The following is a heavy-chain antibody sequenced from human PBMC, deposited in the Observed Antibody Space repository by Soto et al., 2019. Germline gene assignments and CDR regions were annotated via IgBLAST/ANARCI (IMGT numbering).Heavy chain of an antibody. CDR2: IYYSGST. CDR1: GGSISSSSYY. J-gene: IGHJ5*02. Sequence: QLQLQESGPGLVKPSETLSLTCTVSGGSISSSSYYWGWIRQPPGKGLEWIGSIYYSGSTYYNPSLKSRVTISVDKSKNQFSLKLSSVTAADTAVYYCASDDFWSGRTQRFNPWGQGTLVTVAS. D-gene: IGHD3-3*01. CDR3: ASDDFWSGRTQRFNP. V-gene: IGHV4-39*01.